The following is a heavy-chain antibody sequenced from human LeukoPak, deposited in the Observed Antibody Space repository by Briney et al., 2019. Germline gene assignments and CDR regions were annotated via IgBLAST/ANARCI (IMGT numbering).Heavy chain of an antibody. Sequence: SVKVSCKASGGTFSSYAISWVRQAPGQRLEWMGGIIPIFGTANYAQKLQGRVTITADESTSTAYMELSSLRSEDTAVYYCAGMAAPQYCSSTSCRYYYYGMDVWGQGTTVTVSS. CDR3: AGMAAPQYCSSTSCRYYYYGMDV. CDR2: IIPIFGTA. D-gene: IGHD2-2*01. V-gene: IGHV1-69*01. CDR1: GGTFSSYA. J-gene: IGHJ6*02.